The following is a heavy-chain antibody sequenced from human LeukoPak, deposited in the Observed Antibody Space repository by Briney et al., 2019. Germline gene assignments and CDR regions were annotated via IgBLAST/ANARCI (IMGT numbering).Heavy chain of an antibody. Sequence: PGGSLRLSCAASGFTFSSYGMHWVRQAPGKGLEWVAFIRYDGSNKYYADSVKGRFTISRDNSKNTLYLQMNSLRAEDTAVHYCAKDGGWGYEDAFDIWGQGTMVTVSS. CDR2: IRYDGSNK. CDR1: GFTFSSYG. J-gene: IGHJ3*02. CDR3: AKDGGWGYEDAFDI. D-gene: IGHD7-27*01. V-gene: IGHV3-30*02.